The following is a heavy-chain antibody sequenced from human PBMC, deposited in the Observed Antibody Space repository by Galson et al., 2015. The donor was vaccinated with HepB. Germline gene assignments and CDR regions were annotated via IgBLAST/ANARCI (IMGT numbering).Heavy chain of an antibody. V-gene: IGHV3-33*08. CDR2: IWNDGSNK. CDR1: GFTFNSYG. Sequence: SLRLSCAASGFTFNSYGMHWVRQAPGKGLEWVAVIWNDGSNKLYADSVKGRFTISRDNSKNTLSLEMISLRADDTAVYYCARDRNDYFEFWGQGTFVTVSS. J-gene: IGHJ4*02. CDR3: ARDRNDYFEF.